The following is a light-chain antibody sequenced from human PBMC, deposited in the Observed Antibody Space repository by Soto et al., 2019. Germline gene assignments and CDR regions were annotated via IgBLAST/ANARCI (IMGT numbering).Light chain of an antibody. CDR3: QQSYSTLLYT. Sequence: DIQLTQSPSSLSASVGDRVTITCRASQSISRYLNWYQQNPVKAPKLLIYAASSLQSGGPSRCSGSGAGTDFTRTISSRQPEDFAAYYCQQSYSTLLYTFGQGTKLEIK. J-gene: IGKJ2*01. CDR2: AAS. V-gene: IGKV1-39*01. CDR1: QSISRY.